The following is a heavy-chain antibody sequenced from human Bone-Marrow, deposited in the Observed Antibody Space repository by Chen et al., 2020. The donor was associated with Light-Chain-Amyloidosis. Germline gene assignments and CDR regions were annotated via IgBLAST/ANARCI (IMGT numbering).Heavy chain of an antibody. CDR3: ARGLGEVPLDF. Sequence: QVQLVQSGAEVKKPGSSVKISCKSSGDTFKTYGISWVRQAPRQGLEWMGGIVPIMGSASYAREFRGRVTITADESTTTVYMDLSSLKSDDTAVYFCARGLGEVPLDFWGQGTLVTVSS. J-gene: IGHJ4*02. V-gene: IGHV1-69*01. D-gene: IGHD3-16*01. CDR1: GDTFKTYG. CDR2: IVPIMGSA.